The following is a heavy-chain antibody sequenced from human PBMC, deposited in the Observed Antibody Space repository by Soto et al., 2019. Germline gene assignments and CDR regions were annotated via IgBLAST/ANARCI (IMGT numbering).Heavy chain of an antibody. CDR2: TNPSSGAT. D-gene: IGHD1-7*01. J-gene: IGHJ6*02. CDR1: GYTFIGLY. Sequence: QVQLVQSGAEVKKPGASVKVSCKASGYTFIGLYLHWVRQAPGQGLEWLGWTNPSSGATNFAQKFQGRVTMTRDTSISTAYLELSRLRSDDTAVYYCAREAGTTGNYYYGMDVWGQGTTVTVSS. CDR3: AREAGTTGNYYYGMDV. V-gene: IGHV1-2*02.